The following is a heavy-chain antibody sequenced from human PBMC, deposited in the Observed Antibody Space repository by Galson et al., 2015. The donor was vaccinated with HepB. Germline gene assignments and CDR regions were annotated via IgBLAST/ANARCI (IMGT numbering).Heavy chain of an antibody. CDR1: GYTFTSYG. Sequence: QSGAEVKKPEASVKVSCKASGYTFTSYGISWVRQAPGQGLEWMGWISAYNGNTNYAQKLQGRVTMTTDTSTSTAYMELRSLRSDDTAVYYCARDRGDLYGDYGTFQGYWGQGTLATVSS. CDR2: ISAYNGNT. V-gene: IGHV1-18*01. J-gene: IGHJ4*02. D-gene: IGHD4-17*01. CDR3: ARDRGDLYGDYGTFQGY.